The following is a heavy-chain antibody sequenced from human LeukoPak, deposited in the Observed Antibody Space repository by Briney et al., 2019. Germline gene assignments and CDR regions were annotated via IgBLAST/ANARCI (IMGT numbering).Heavy chain of an antibody. Sequence: SQTLSLTCTVSGGSISSGGYYWSWIRQHPGKGLEWIGYIYYSGSTNYNPSLKSRVTISVDTSKNQFSLKLNSVTAADTAVYYCARSRWHDAFDIWGQGTMVTVSS. V-gene: IGHV4-31*03. J-gene: IGHJ3*02. D-gene: IGHD4-23*01. CDR3: ARSRWHDAFDI. CDR2: IYYSGST. CDR1: GGSISSGGYY.